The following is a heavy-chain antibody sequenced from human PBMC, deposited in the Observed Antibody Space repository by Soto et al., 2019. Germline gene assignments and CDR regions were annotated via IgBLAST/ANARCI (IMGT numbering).Heavy chain of an antibody. CDR2: IKFDGSEK. CDR3: VKDGGYCSSSTCYAPRNHYFDS. CDR1: GFTFSDYW. D-gene: IGHD2-2*01. J-gene: IGHJ4*02. Sequence: VGSLRLSCDASGFTFSDYWMSWVRQAPGKGPEWVANIKFDGSEKQYVDSVRGRFTISRDNSRSSLSLQMNSLRAGDTAVYYCVKDGGYCSSSTCYAPRNHYFDSCGQGTLVTVSS. V-gene: IGHV3-7*03.